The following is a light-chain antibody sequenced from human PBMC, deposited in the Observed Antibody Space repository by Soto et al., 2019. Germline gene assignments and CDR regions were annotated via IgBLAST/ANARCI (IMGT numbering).Light chain of an antibody. CDR1: SSDVGGYNY. CDR2: DVS. J-gene: IGLJ1*01. CDR3: SSYTSSSTFYV. V-gene: IGLV2-14*01. Sequence: QSALTQPASVSGSPGQSITISCTGTSSDVGGYNYVSWYQQHPGKAPKLMIYDVSNRPSGVSNRFSGSKSGNTACLTISGLQAEDEADYYCSSYTSSSTFYVFGTGTKLTVL.